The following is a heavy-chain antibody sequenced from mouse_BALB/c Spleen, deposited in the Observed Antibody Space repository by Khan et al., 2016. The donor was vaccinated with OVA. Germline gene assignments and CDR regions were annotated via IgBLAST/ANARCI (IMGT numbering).Heavy chain of an antibody. D-gene: IGHD1-1*01. J-gene: IGHJ4*01. Sequence: DLVKPGASVKLSCKASGYTFTSYWINWIKQRPGQGLEWIGRIGPGSSNTYYTEMFKGKATLTVDTSSSTAYIQLSSLSSEDSAVYFCARENYCGRSCYAMDYWGQGTSVTVSS. CDR1: GYTFTSYW. CDR3: ARENYCGRSCYAMDY. V-gene: IGHV1S41*01. CDR2: IGPGSSNT.